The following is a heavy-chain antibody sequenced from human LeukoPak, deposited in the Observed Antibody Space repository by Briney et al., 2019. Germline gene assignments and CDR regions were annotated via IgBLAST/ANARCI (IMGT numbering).Heavy chain of an antibody. CDR2: INLDGRQR. J-gene: IGHJ5*02. CDR3: SRELQAVTAYNWFDP. Sequence: GGSLRLSCVVSGFTFSNYWMSWVRQAPGKGLEWVANINLDGRQRYYVDSVKGRFTISRASTKNALYLQMNSLRVEDTAVYYCSRELQAVTAYNWFDPWGEGALVTVSS. CDR1: GFTFSNYW. V-gene: IGHV3-7*01. D-gene: IGHD2-21*02.